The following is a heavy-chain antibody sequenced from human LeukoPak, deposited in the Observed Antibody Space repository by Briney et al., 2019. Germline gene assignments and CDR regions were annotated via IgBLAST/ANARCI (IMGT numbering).Heavy chain of an antibody. CDR2: INPNSGDT. CDR1: GGTFSSYA. Sequence: ASVKVSCKASGGTFSSYAISWVRQAPGQGLEWMGRINPNSGDTKYAQNFQGRVTMTRDTSITTAYMELSRLTSDDTAVYYCVRDSSILSGDYYYYMDVWAKGTTVTVSS. V-gene: IGHV1-2*06. D-gene: IGHD4-11*01. CDR3: VRDSSILSGDYYYYMDV. J-gene: IGHJ6*03.